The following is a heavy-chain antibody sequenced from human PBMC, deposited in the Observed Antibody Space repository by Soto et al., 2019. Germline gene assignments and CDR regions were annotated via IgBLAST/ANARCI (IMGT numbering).Heavy chain of an antibody. CDR2: ISYDGSNK. D-gene: IGHD1-26*01. CDR3: AKDSLRGGFLTTATTNGMDV. V-gene: IGHV3-30*18. J-gene: IGHJ6*02. Sequence: LQLVESGGGLVQPGGSLRLSCAASGFIFSSYGMHWVRQAPGKGLEWVALISYDGSNKYYVDSVKGRFTISRDNSKNTLFLQMNSLRAGDTAGYYWAKDSLRGGFLTTATTNGMDVWGQGTTVTVSS. CDR1: GFIFSSYG.